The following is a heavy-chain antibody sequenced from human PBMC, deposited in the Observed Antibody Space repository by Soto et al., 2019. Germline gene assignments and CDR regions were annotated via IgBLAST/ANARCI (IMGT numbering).Heavy chain of an antibody. CDR1: GYTFTGYY. CDR2: INPNSGGT. Sequence: AAVKVSCKASGYTFTGYYMHLVRQAPGQGLEWMGWINPNSGGTNYAQKFQGWVTMTRDTSISTAYMELSRLRSDDTAVYYCAREGYSSSWSLDVWGQGTTVTVSS. J-gene: IGHJ6*02. CDR3: AREGYSSSWSLDV. D-gene: IGHD6-13*01. V-gene: IGHV1-2*04.